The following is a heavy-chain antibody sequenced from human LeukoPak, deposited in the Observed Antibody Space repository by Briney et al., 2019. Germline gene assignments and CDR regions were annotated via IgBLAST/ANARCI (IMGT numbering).Heavy chain of an antibody. D-gene: IGHD3-10*01. Sequence: ASVKVSCKASGGTFSSYAISWVRQAPGQGLEWMGGIIPIFGTANYAQKFQGRVTITADESTSTAYMELSGLRSEDTAVYYCARDVGSGSFYYYGMDVWGQGTTVTVSS. CDR3: ARDVGSGSFYYYGMDV. J-gene: IGHJ6*02. CDR1: GGTFSSYA. CDR2: IIPIFGTA. V-gene: IGHV1-69*01.